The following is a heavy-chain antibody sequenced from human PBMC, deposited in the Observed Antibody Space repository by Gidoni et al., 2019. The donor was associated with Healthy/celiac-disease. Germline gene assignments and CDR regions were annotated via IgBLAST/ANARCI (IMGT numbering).Heavy chain of an antibody. D-gene: IGHD5-18*01. J-gene: IGHJ4*02. Sequence: QVQLVESGGGVVQPGRSLRLSCAASGFTFSSYGMHWVRQAPGKGLGWVAVIAYDGSNKYYADSVKGRFTISRDNSKNTLYLQMNSLRAEDTAVYYCAKDRRGYSYTDFDYWGQGTLVTVSS. V-gene: IGHV3-30*18. CDR3: AKDRRGYSYTDFDY. CDR1: GFTFSSYG. CDR2: IAYDGSNK.